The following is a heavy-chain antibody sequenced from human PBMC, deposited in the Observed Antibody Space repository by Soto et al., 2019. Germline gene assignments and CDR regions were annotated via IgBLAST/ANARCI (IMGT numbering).Heavy chain of an antibody. D-gene: IGHD2-21*01. V-gene: IGHV3-23*01. CDR2: IRDSDSGGST. Sequence: GGSLRLSCAASGFTFSNSAMTWIRQAPAKGLEWVSTIRDSDSGGSTFYADSVKGRFTISRDDSKNTLYLQMSSLRAEDTALYYCAKVRVGIDVDFDYWGQGALVTVSS. J-gene: IGHJ4*02. CDR3: AKVRVGIDVDFDY. CDR1: GFTFSNSA.